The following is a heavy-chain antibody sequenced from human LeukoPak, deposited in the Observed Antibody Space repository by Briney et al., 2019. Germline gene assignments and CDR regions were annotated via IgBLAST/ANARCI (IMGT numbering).Heavy chain of an antibody. D-gene: IGHD1-1*01. V-gene: IGHV4-59*01. CDR2: ISYSGST. CDR3: AREGTAGTNLNWFDP. J-gene: IGHJ5*02. CDR1: GGSISSYY. Sequence: SETLSLTCTVSGGSISSYYWSWIRQPPWKGLEWIGYISYSGSTNFNPSLKSRVTISVDTSKNQFSLKLSSVTAADTAVYYCAREGTAGTNLNWFDPWGQGTLVTVSS.